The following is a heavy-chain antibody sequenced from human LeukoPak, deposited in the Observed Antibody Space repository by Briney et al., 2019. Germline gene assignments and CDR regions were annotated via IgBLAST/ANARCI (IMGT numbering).Heavy chain of an antibody. CDR2: IYHSGST. J-gene: IGHJ6*02. CDR1: GGSISSGGYS. CDR3: ALSGSGYYYGMDV. D-gene: IGHD3-10*01. V-gene: IGHV4-30-2*01. Sequence: SETLSLTCAVSGGSISSGGYSWSWIRQPPGKGLEWIGYIYHSGSTYYNPSLKSRVTISVDRSKNQFSLKLSSVTAADTAVYYCALSGSGYYYGMDVWGQGTTVTVSS.